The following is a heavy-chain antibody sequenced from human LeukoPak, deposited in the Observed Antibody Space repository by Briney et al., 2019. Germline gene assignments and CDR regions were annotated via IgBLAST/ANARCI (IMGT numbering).Heavy chain of an antibody. CDR2: IYYSGST. CDR1: GGSISSYY. CDR3: ARDLNYYFDY. Sequence: SETLTLTCTVSGGSISSYYWSWIRQPPGKGLEWIGYIYYSGSTNYNPSLKSRVTISVDTSKNQFSLKLSSVTAADTAVYYCARDLNYYFDYWGQGTLVTVSS. D-gene: IGHD1-1*01. J-gene: IGHJ4*02. V-gene: IGHV4-59*01.